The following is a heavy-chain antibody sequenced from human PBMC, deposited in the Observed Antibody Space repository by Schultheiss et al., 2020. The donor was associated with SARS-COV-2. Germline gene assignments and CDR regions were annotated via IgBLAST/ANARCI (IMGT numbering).Heavy chain of an antibody. CDR3: ARVDVRLDIVVVVAPDY. V-gene: IGHV1-69*06. J-gene: IGHJ4*02. CDR2: IIPIFGTA. Sequence: SVKVSCKASGGTFSSYAISWVRQAPGQGLEWMGGIIPIFGTANYAQKFQGRVTITADKSTSTAYMELSSLRSEDTAVYYCARVDVRLDIVVVVAPDYWGQGTLVTVSS. D-gene: IGHD2-15*01. CDR1: GGTFSSYA.